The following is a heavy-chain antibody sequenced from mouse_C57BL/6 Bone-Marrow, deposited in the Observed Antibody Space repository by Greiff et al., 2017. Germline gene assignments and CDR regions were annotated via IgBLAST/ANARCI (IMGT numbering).Heavy chain of an antibody. D-gene: IGHD1-1*01. CDR1: GYTFTSYW. Sequence: QVQLKQPGAELVKPGASVKMSCKASGYTFTSYWITWVKQRPGQGLEWIGDIYPGSGSTNYNEKFKSKDTLTVDTSSSTAYMQLSSLTSEDSAVYYCARRDYGSAYYFDYWGQGTTLTVSS. CDR3: ARRDYGSAYYFDY. CDR2: IYPGSGST. V-gene: IGHV1-55*01. J-gene: IGHJ2*01.